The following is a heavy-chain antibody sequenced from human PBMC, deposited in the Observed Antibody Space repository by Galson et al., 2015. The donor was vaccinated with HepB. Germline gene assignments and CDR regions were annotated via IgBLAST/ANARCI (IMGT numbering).Heavy chain of an antibody. CDR3: ATINSGWYVDPHFDY. J-gene: IGHJ4*02. CDR2: FDPEDGET. CDR1: GYTLTELS. V-gene: IGHV1-24*01. Sequence: SVKVSCKVSGYTLTELSMHWVRQAPGKGLEWMGGFDPEDGETIYAQKFQGRVTMTEDTSTDTAYMELSSLRSEDTAVYYCATINSGWYVDPHFDYWGQGTLVTVSS. D-gene: IGHD6-19*01.